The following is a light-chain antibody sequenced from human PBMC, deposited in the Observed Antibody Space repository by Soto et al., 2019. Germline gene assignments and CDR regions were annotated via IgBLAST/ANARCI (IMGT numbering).Light chain of an antibody. CDR3: SSYTTSGTPV. J-gene: IGLJ3*02. CDR1: SSDVGGYNY. Sequence: LTQPHSVSESPGQSITISCTGTSSDVGGYNYLSWYQQNPGKAPKVMIYEVSNRPSGVSNRFSGSKSGNTASLTISGLQAEDEADYYCSSYTTSGTPVFGGGTKVTVL. V-gene: IGLV2-14*01. CDR2: EVS.